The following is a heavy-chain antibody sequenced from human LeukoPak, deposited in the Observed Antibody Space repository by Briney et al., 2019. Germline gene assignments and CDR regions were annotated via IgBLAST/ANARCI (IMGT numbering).Heavy chain of an antibody. CDR3: ARAYSSSSYIDY. CDR1: GDTFTSYY. CDR2: INPRVGST. V-gene: IGHV1-46*03. Sequence: GASVKVSCKASGDTFTSYYIHWVRQAPGQGLEWMGEINPRVGSTNFAQMSQGRVTLPRDTSTSTVYMELSSLRSEDTAIYYCARAYSSSSYIDYWGQGSLVTVSS. J-gene: IGHJ4*02. D-gene: IGHD6-6*01.